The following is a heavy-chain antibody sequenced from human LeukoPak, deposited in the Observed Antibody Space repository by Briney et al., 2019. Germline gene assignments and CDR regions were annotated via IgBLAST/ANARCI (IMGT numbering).Heavy chain of an antibody. CDR1: GGSISSSNW. Sequence: PSETLSLTCAVSGGSISSSNWWSWVRQPPGKGLERIGEIYHSGSTNYNPSLKSRVTISVDKSKNQFSLKLSSVTAADTAVYYCARNNGYSSSWSLLDYWGQGTLVTVSS. CDR2: IYHSGST. J-gene: IGHJ4*02. V-gene: IGHV4-4*02. D-gene: IGHD6-13*01. CDR3: ARNNGYSSSWSLLDY.